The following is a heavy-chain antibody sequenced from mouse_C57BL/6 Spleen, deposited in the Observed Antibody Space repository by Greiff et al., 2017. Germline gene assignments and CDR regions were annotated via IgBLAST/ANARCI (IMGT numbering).Heavy chain of an antibody. Sequence: QVQLQQPGAELVMPGASVKLSCKASGYTFTSYWMHWVKQRPGQGLEWIGEIDPSDSYTNYNQKFKGKSTLTVDKSSSTAYMQLSSLTSEDSAVYYCARCGTAQSLCAYWGQGTLVTVSA. CDR2: IDPSDSYT. J-gene: IGHJ3*01. D-gene: IGHD3-2*02. CDR1: GYTFTSYW. V-gene: IGHV1-69*01. CDR3: ARCGTAQSLCAY.